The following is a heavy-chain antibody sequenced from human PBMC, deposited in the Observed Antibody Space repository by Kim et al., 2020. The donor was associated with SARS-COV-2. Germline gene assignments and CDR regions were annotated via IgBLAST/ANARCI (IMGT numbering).Heavy chain of an antibody. CDR1: GYTFTGYY. J-gene: IGHJ6*02. D-gene: IGHD2-15*01. CDR3: ARDGARARGYCSGGSCTYYYYGMDV. Sequence: ASVKVSCKASGYTFTGYYMHWVRQAPGQGLEWMGWINPNSGGTNYAQKFQGWVTMTRDTSISTAYMELGRLRSDDTAVYYCARDGARARGYCSGGSCTYYYYGMDVWGQGTTVTVSS. V-gene: IGHV1-2*04. CDR2: INPNSGGT.